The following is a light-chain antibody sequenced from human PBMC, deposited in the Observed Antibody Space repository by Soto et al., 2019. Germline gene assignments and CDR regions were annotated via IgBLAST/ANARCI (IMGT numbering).Light chain of an antibody. Sequence: DIQMTQSPSTLSASVGDKVTITCRASQSMSSWLAWYQQKPGKAPKLLIYKASIVESGVPSRFSGRESGTEFTLTISSPQPDDFATYYCQQYQSYSHFGQGTKVEIK. CDR2: KAS. V-gene: IGKV1-5*03. J-gene: IGKJ1*01. CDR3: QQYQSYSH. CDR1: QSMSSW.